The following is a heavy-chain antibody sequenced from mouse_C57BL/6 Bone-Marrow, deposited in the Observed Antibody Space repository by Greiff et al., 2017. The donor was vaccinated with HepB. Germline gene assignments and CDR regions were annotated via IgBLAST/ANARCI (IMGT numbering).Heavy chain of an antibody. D-gene: IGHD2-1*01. J-gene: IGHJ3*01. CDR3: AIGRGYYGNYGAY. Sequence: QVQLQQPGAELVKPGASVKVSCKASGYTFTSYWMHWVKQRPGQGLEWIGRIHPSDSDTNYNQKFKGKATLTVDKSSSTAYMQLSSLTSEDSAVYYCAIGRGYYGNYGAYWGRGTLVTVSA. V-gene: IGHV1-74*01. CDR1: GYTFTSYW. CDR2: IHPSDSDT.